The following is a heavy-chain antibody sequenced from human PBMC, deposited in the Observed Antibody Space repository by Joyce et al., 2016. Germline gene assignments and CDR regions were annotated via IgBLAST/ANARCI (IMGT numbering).Heavy chain of an antibody. CDR1: GFTFSSYW. CDR3: ARLRRWSGPSDC. Sequence: EVQLVESGGGLVQPGGSLRLSCAASGFTFSSYWMYWVRKAPGKGLVWVSRINREGSSTTDADSVKGRFTISRDNAKNTLYLQMNSLRAEDTAVYYCARLRRWSGPSDCWGQGTLVTVSS. CDR2: INREGSST. D-gene: IGHD4-23*01. V-gene: IGHV3-74*03. J-gene: IGHJ4*02.